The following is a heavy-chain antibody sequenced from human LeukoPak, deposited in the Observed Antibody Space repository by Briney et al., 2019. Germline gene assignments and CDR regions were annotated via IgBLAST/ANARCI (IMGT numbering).Heavy chain of an antibody. Sequence: PSETLSLTCAVSGYSISSGYYWGWIRQPPGKGLEWIGSIYHSGSTYYNPSLKSRVTISVDTSKNQFSLKLSSVTAADTAVYYCARGRRTYYDFWSGPGPWGQGTLVTVSS. CDR2: IYHSGST. D-gene: IGHD3-3*01. J-gene: IGHJ5*02. CDR3: ARGRRTYYDFWSGPGP. CDR1: GYSISSGYY. V-gene: IGHV4-38-2*01.